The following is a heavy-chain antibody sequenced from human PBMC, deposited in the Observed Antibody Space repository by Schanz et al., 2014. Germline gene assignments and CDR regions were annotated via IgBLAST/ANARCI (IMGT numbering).Heavy chain of an antibody. CDR1: GFTFSTYA. CDR2: MNESHSTI. V-gene: IGHV3-23*01. J-gene: IGHJ2*01. Sequence: EVKLLESGGTLVRPGGSLRLSCAASGFTFSTYAMAWVRQAPGKGLEWVSAMNESHSTIYYADSVRGRFTISRDNAENTLFLQMKSLRAEDTAIYYCAKDAPYPFDLWGRGTLIAVSA. CDR3: AKDAPYPFDL.